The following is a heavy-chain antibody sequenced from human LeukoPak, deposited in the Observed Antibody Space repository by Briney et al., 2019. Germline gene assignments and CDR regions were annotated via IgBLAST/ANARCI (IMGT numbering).Heavy chain of an antibody. J-gene: IGHJ3*02. CDR1: GITFRTYA. CDR2: ISSNGGIT. V-gene: IGHV3-64*01. Sequence: GGSLRLSCAASGITFRTYAMHWVRQAPGKGLEHVSAISSNGGITYYANSVKGRFTISRDNSKNTLYLQMGSLRAEDMAVYYCARVGGSLPDAFDIWGQGTMVTVSS. D-gene: IGHD2-15*01. CDR3: ARVGGSLPDAFDI.